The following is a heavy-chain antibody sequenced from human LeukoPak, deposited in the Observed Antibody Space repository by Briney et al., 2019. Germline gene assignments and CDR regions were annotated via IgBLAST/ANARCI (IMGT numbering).Heavy chain of an antibody. J-gene: IGHJ6*02. Sequence: GGSLRLSCAASGFTFSSYGMHWVRQAPGKGLEWVAVISYDGSNKYYADSVKGRFTISRDNSKNTLYLQMNSLRAEGTAVYYCAKDSPPGGYYGMDVWGQGTTVTVSS. D-gene: IGHD3-16*01. CDR2: ISYDGSNK. CDR1: GFTFSSYG. V-gene: IGHV3-30*18. CDR3: AKDSPPGGYYGMDV.